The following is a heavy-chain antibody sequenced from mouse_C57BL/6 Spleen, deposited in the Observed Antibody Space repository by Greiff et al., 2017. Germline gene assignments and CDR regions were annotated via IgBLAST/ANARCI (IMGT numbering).Heavy chain of an antibody. D-gene: IGHD1-1*01. Sequence: DVKLVESGPGLVKPSQSLSLTCSVTGYSITSGYYWNWIRQFPGNKLEWMGYISYDGSNNYNPSLKNRISITRDTSKNQFFLKLNSVTTEDTATYYCAREGTTVVAPWGQGTTLTVSS. J-gene: IGHJ2*01. CDR3: AREGTTVVAP. CDR1: GYSITSGYY. V-gene: IGHV3-6*01. CDR2: ISYDGSN.